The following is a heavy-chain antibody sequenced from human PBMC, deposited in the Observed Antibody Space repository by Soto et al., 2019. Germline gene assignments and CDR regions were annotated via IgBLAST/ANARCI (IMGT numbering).Heavy chain of an antibody. D-gene: IGHD3-22*01. V-gene: IGHV3-53*01. CDR2: IYSGGST. J-gene: IGHJ4*02. Sequence: SGGSLRLSCAVSGFTVSSNSMTWVRQGPGKGLECVSVIYSGGSTKFADSVKGRFTISRDNSKNTLYLQMNSLRAEDTAVYYCARGLGRAYYDTSSYFHLDYWGQGTLVTVSS. CDR1: GFTVSSNS. CDR3: ARGLGRAYYDTSSYFHLDY.